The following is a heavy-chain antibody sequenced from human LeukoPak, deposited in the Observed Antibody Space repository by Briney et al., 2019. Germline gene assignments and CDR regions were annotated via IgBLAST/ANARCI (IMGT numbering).Heavy chain of an antibody. CDR2: INPNSGGT. CDR3: ARDRSGGTIFGVIYYYYMDV. J-gene: IGHJ6*03. CDR1: GYTFTGYY. V-gene: IGHV1-2*02. Sequence: ASVKVSCKASGYTFTGYYMHWVRQAPGQGLEWMGWINPNSGGTNYAQKFQGRVTMTRDTSISTAYMELSRLRSDDTAVYYCARDRSGGTIFGVIYYYYMDVWGKGTTVTVSS. D-gene: IGHD3-3*01.